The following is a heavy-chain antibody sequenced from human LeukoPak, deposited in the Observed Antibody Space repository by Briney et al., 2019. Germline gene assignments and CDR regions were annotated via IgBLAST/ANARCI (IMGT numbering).Heavy chain of an antibody. CDR1: GYTFTSYG. CDR3: ARAPHSLAVAGSFDY. D-gene: IGHD6-19*01. V-gene: IGHV1-18*01. Sequence: ASVKVSCKASGYTFTSYGISWVRQAPGQGLEWMGWISAYNGNTNYAQKLQGRVTMTTDTSTSTAYMELRSLRSDDTAVYYCARAPHSLAVAGSFDYWGQGTLVTVSS. J-gene: IGHJ4*02. CDR2: ISAYNGNT.